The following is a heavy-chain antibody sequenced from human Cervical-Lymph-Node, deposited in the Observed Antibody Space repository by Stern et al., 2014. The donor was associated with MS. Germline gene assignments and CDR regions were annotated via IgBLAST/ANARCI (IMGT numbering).Heavy chain of an antibody. J-gene: IGHJ4*02. CDR3: ARMSSRGLYYFDH. D-gene: IGHD2-15*01. CDR1: GFSLNNARLG. CDR2: IFSNDEK. V-gene: IGHV2-26*01. Sequence: QVTLRESGPVLVKPTETLTLTCTVSGFSLNNARLGVSWIRQPPGKDPEWLAPIFSNDEKSYSPSLNSRLTISKDASKSQVVLTMSNLDPVDTAIYYCARMSSRGLYYFDHWGQGTLVAVSS.